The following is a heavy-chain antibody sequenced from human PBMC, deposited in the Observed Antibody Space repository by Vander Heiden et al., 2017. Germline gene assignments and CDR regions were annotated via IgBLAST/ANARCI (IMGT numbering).Heavy chain of an antibody. CDR3: TTGSLVVETGSEDH. J-gene: IGHJ4*02. CDR2: MKSKTHGGTA. V-gene: IGHV3-15*01. D-gene: IGHD2-21*02. CDR1: GFTFRDAW. Sequence: VQLEESGGGLVMPGGSLRLSCAASGFTFRDAWLGWFRQTPGKGLEWVGRMKSKTHGGTADYAAPVKGRFTISRDDSRNTLYLQMNSLKVEDTAVYYCTTGSLVVETGSEDHWGQGTLVTVSS.